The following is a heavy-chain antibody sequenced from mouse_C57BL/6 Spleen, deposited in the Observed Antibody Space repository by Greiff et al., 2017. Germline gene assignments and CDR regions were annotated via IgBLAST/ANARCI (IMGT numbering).Heavy chain of an antibody. CDR2: INPNYGTT. Sequence: EVQLQQSGPELVKPGASVKISCKASGYSFTDYNMNWVKQSNGKSLEWIGVINPNYGTTSYNQKFKGKATLTVDQSSSTAYMQLNSLTSEDSAVYYCATYYGYDGDYAMDYWGQGTSVTVSS. CDR3: ATYYGYDGDYAMDY. J-gene: IGHJ4*01. CDR1: GYSFTDYN. D-gene: IGHD2-9*01. V-gene: IGHV1-39*01.